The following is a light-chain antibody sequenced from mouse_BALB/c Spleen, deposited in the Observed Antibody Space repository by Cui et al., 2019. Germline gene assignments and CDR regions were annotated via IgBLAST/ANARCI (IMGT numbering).Light chain of an antibody. CDR1: QSIRNN. V-gene: IGKV5-43*01. CDR3: QQSNSRPYT. Sequence: IVLTQSPATLSVTPGDSVGPSCRASQSIRNNLHWYQQKSHESPRLRIKYASQSISGIPSRFSGSGSGTDFTLSINSVETEDFGMYFCQQSNSRPYTFGGGTKLEIK. J-gene: IGKJ2*01. CDR2: YAS.